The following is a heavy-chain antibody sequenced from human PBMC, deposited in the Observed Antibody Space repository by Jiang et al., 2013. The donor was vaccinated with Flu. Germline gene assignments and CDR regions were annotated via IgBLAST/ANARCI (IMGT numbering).Heavy chain of an antibody. CDR3: AKVRVTGTYVVDY. D-gene: IGHD6-19*01. V-gene: IGHV3-23*01. J-gene: IGHJ4*02. CDR2: ASGSGDNT. Sequence: GLEWVSGASGSGDNTYYTDSVKGRFTISRDNSKNTLDLQMNSLRAEDTAVYYCAKVRVTGTYVVDYWGQGTLVTVSS.